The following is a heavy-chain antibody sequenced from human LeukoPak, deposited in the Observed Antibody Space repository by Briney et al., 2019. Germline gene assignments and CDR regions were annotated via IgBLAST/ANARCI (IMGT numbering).Heavy chain of an antibody. CDR3: TIAGSYRFDY. CDR2: IWYDGSNK. D-gene: IGHD3-16*02. Sequence: GGSLRLSCAASGFTFSSYGMHWVRQAPGKGLEWVAVIWYDGSNKYYADSVKGRFTISRDNSKNTLYLQMNSLRAEDTAVYYCTIAGSYRFDYWGQGTLVTVSP. V-gene: IGHV3-33*01. CDR1: GFTFSSYG. J-gene: IGHJ4*02.